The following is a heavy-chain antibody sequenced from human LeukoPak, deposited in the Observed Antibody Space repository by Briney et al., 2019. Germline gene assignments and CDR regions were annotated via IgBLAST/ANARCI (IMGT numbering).Heavy chain of an antibody. CDR3: ARDSEYQLLLYLFDY. V-gene: IGHV1-46*01. D-gene: IGHD2-2*01. CDR1: GYTFTSYY. CDR2: INPNGGGT. J-gene: IGHJ4*02. Sequence: ASVKVSCRASGYTFTSYYVHWVRQAPGQGLEWLGLINPNGGGTTYAQKFQGRVTVTRDTSTSTVYMELSSLRSEDTAVYYCARDSEYQLLLYLFDYWGQGTLVTVSS.